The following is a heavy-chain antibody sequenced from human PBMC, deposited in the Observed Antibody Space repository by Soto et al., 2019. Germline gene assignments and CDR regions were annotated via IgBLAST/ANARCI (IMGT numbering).Heavy chain of an antibody. D-gene: IGHD2-15*01. CDR3: ARDGYCSGGSCSKHFDY. CDR1: GGTFSSYT. V-gene: IGHV1-69*08. Sequence: QVQLVQSGAEVKKPGSSVKVSCKASGGTFSSYTISWVRQAPGQGLEWMGRIIPILGIANYAQKFQGRVTITADKPTSTAYMELSSLRSEDTAVYYCARDGYCSGGSCSKHFDYWGQGTLVTVSS. CDR2: IIPILGIA. J-gene: IGHJ4*02.